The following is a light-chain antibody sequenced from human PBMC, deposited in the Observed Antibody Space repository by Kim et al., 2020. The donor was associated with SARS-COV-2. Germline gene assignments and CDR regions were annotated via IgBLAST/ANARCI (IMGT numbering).Light chain of an antibody. CDR2: VNSDSSH. Sequence: ASVKLTCTLNSGDSNYAIAWHQQQPEKGPRYLMKVNSDSSHRKGDGIPHRFSGSSSGAERYLTISSLQSEDEADYYCQTWGTGIRVFGGGTQLTVL. CDR1: SGDSNYA. CDR3: QTWGTGIRV. J-gene: IGLJ3*02. V-gene: IGLV4-69*01.